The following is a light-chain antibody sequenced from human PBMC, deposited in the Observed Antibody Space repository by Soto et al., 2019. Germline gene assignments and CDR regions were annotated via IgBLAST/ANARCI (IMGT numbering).Light chain of an antibody. CDR2: GSS. CDR1: QNFGGMF. J-gene: IGKJ4*01. Sequence: DIVLTQSPGTLSLSPGERATLSCRASQNFGGMFVAWYQQKLGQAPRLLIYGSSSRATGIPDRFSGSGSGTDFTLTISRLEPVDFAMYYCQQYGGSLLTFGGGTRVEIK. CDR3: QQYGGSLLT. V-gene: IGKV3-20*01.